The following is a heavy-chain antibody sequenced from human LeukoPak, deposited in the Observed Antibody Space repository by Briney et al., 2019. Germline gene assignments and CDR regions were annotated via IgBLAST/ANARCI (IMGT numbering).Heavy chain of an antibody. V-gene: IGHV3-23*01. CDR3: ARSGRLQNWFDP. D-gene: IGHD5-12*01. Sequence: GGSLRLSCAASGFTFSSYAMSSVRQAPGKGLEWVSAISGSGGSTYYADSVKGRFTISRDNSKNTLYLQMNSLRAEDTAVYYCARSGRLQNWFDPWGQGTLVTVSS. CDR2: ISGSGGST. CDR1: GFTFSSYA. J-gene: IGHJ5*02.